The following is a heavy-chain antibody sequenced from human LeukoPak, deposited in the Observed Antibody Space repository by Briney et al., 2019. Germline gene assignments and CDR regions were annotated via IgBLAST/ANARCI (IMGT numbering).Heavy chain of an antibody. CDR1: GYTFTGYY. Sequence: GASVKVSCKASGYTFTGYYMHWVRQAPGQGLEWMGWISAYNGNTNYAQKLQGRVTMTTDTSTSTAYMELRSLRSDDTAVYYCAREITGTNNWFDPWGQGTLVTVSS. CDR3: AREITGTNNWFDP. V-gene: IGHV1-18*04. J-gene: IGHJ5*02. D-gene: IGHD1-7*01. CDR2: ISAYNGNT.